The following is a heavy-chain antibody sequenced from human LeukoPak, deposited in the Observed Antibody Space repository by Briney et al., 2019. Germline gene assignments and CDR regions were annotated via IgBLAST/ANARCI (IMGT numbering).Heavy chain of an antibody. Sequence: PGGSLRLSCAASGFTLSSCAMHWVRQAPGKGLEWVSIINTSGSGTYYADSVKGRFTISRDNSKNTLYLQMNSLRAEDTAVYYCAKVGGSYYYHYYFDYWGQGTLVTVSS. V-gene: IGHV3-23*01. CDR3: AKVGGSYYYHYYFDY. CDR1: GFTLSSCA. CDR2: INTSGSGT. J-gene: IGHJ4*02. D-gene: IGHD1-26*01.